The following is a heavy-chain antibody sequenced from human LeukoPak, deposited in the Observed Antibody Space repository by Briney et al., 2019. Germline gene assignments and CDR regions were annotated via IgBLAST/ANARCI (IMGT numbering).Heavy chain of an antibody. CDR1: GFTFSNAW. Sequence: PGGSLRLSCAASGFTFSNAWMGWVRQPPRKGLEWAGRIKSKADGGTTDYAAPVKGRFTISRDDSKNTLYLQMNSLKTEDTAVYYCTTWELKYGQTVHYWGQGTLVTVSS. CDR2: IKSKADGGTT. V-gene: IGHV3-15*01. J-gene: IGHJ4*02. D-gene: IGHD1-26*01. CDR3: TTWELKYGQTVHY.